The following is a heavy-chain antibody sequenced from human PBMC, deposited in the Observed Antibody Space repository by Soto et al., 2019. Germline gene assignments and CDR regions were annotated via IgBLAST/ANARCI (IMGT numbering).Heavy chain of an antibody. CDR3: ARGPYGSGSYGLVGWFDP. CDR2: INAGNGNT. CDR1: GYTFTSYA. J-gene: IGHJ5*02. Sequence: QVQLVQSGAEVKKPGASVKVSCKASGYTFTSYAMHWVRQAPGQRLEWMGWINAGNGNTKYSQKFQGRVTITRDTXAXTXXMELSSLRSEDTAVYYCARGPYGSGSYGLVGWFDPWGQGTLVTVSS. V-gene: IGHV1-3*01. D-gene: IGHD3-10*01.